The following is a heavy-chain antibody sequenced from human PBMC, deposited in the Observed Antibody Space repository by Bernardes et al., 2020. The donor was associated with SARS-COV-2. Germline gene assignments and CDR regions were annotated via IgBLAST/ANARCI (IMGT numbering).Heavy chain of an antibody. J-gene: IGHJ6*02. CDR3: ATTGTPIRHAYYYYGMDV. V-gene: IGHV1-24*01. CDR1: GYTLPELS. D-gene: IGHD1-1*01. CDR2: FDPEDGET. Sequence: ASEKVSCQVSGYTLPELSMHWVRQAPGKGLEWMGGFDPEDGETIYAQKFQGRVTMTEDTSTDTAYMELSSLRSEDTAVYYCATTGTPIRHAYYYYGMDVWGQGTTVTVSS.